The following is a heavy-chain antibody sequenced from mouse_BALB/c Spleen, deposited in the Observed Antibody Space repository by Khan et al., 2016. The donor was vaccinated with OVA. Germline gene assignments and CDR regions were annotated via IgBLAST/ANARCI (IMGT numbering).Heavy chain of an antibody. Sequence: QVQLQQSGAELARPGASVKMSCKASGYTFTSYTIHWIKLRPGQGLEWIGYINPSNGYTNYNQKFKDKATLTADKSSTTAYMQLSSLTSDDSAVHNVVRDGAYYRNDGWFAYWGQGTLVTVSA. CDR2: INPSNGYT. V-gene: IGHV1-4*01. CDR1: GYTFTSYT. CDR3: VRDGAYYRNDGWFAY. J-gene: IGHJ3*01. D-gene: IGHD2-14*01.